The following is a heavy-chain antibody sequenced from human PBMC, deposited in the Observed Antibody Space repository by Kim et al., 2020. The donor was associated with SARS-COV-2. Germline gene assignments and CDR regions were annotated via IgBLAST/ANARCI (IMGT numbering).Heavy chain of an antibody. J-gene: IGHJ5*02. V-gene: IGHV4-31*03. Sequence: SETLSLTCTVSGGSISSGGYYWSWIRQHPGKGLEWIGYIYYSGSTYYNPSLKSRVTISVDTSKNQFSLKLSSVTDADTAVYYCARDFRQYSSGWSSPFDPWGQGTLVTVSS. D-gene: IGHD6-19*01. CDR1: GGSISSGGYY. CDR3: ARDFRQYSSGWSSPFDP. CDR2: IYYSGST.